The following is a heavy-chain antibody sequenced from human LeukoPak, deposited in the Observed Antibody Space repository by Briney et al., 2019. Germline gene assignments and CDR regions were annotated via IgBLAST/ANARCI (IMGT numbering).Heavy chain of an antibody. J-gene: IGHJ4*02. V-gene: IGHV4-34*01. CDR1: GGSFSGYY. D-gene: IGHD2-8*02. CDR2: INHSGST. CDR3: ARGGVLLGIDY. Sequence: SETLSLTCAVSGGSFSGYYWNWIRQSPGKGLEWIGEINHSGSTHYNPSLKSRVTISVDTSQKQFSLRLTSVTAADTAVYYCARGGVLLGIDYWGQGTLVTVSS.